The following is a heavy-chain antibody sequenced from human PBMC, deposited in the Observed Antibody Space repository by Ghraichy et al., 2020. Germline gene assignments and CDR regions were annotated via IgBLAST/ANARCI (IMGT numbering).Heavy chain of an antibody. V-gene: IGHV3-11*06. CDR3: ARGGGIAVAGPTSPLFDY. Sequence: GGSLRLSCAASGFTFSDYYMSWIRQAPGKGLEWVSYISSSSSYTNYADSVKGRFTISRDNAKNSLYLQMNSLRAEDTAVYYCARGGGIAVAGPTSPLFDYWGQGTLVTVSS. D-gene: IGHD6-19*01. CDR2: ISSSSSYT. J-gene: IGHJ4*02. CDR1: GFTFSDYY.